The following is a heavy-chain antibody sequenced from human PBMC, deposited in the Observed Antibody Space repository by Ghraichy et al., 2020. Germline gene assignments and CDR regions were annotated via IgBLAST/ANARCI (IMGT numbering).Heavy chain of an antibody. CDR3: ARQLAGSSSGYYYYGMDV. CDR1: GGSISSSSYY. V-gene: IGHV4-39*01. D-gene: IGHD6-6*01. J-gene: IGHJ6*02. CDR2: IYYSGST. Sequence: SETLSLTCTVSGGSISSSSYYWGWIRQPPGKGLEWIGSIYYSGSTYYNPSLKSRVTISVDTSKNQFSLKLSSVTAADTAVYYCARQLAGSSSGYYYYGMDVWGQGTTVTVSS.